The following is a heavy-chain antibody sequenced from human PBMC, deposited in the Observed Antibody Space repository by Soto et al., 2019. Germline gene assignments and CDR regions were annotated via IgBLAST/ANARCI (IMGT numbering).Heavy chain of an antibody. D-gene: IGHD5-12*01. CDR2: ISSSSTI. J-gene: IGHJ3*02. CDR1: GFTFSSYS. V-gene: IGHV3-48*02. Sequence: GESLKISCAASGFTFSSYSMNWVRQAPGKGLEWVSYISSSSTIYYADSVKGRFTISRDNAKNSLYLQMNSLRDEDTAVYYCARDDGYSGYDAFDIWGQGTMVTVSS. CDR3: ARDDGYSGYDAFDI.